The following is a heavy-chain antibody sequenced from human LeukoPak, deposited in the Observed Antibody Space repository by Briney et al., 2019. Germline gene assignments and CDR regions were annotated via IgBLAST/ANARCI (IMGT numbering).Heavy chain of an antibody. CDR3: ARDQDWNYAFDI. D-gene: IGHD1-7*01. CDR1: GYTLTSYF. V-gene: IGHV1-46*01. Sequence: ASVKVSCKASGYTLTSYFIHWVRQAPGHGLEWMGIINPSGGSTSYAQKFQGRVTMTRDTSTSTVYMELSSLRSEDTAVYYCARDQDWNYAFDIWGQGTMVTVSS. J-gene: IGHJ3*02. CDR2: INPSGGST.